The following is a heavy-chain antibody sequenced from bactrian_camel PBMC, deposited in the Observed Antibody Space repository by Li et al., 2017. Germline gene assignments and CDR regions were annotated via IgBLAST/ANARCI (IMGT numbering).Heavy chain of an antibody. V-gene: IGHV3S59*01. J-gene: IGHJ7*01. CDR2: IDSTEIWSHDTT. D-gene: IGHD1*01. CDR1: KLSFTSTC. Sequence: DVQLVESGGGSVQAGGSLRLSCSASKLSFTSTCMGWFRQAPGKEREGVATIDSTEIWSHDTTTYADSVKGRFTISKDNAKNVLYLQMNSLKPEDTALYYCAVDVTPFEQRHCGVEYASGMDYWGEGTQVTVS.